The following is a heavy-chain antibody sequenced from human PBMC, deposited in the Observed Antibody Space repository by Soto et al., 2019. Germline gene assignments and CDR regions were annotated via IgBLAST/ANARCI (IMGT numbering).Heavy chain of an antibody. V-gene: IGHV3-48*02. CDR3: ERVGGDV. J-gene: IGHJ6*02. Sequence: GGSLRLSCAASGFTFETYSMNWVRQAPRKGLEWVSYISSSTTTKNYADSVKGRFTISRDNAKSSLFLQMNSLRDEDTAVYYCERVGGDVWGQGTSVTVSS. CDR2: ISSSTTTK. D-gene: IGHD3-16*01. CDR1: GFTFETYS.